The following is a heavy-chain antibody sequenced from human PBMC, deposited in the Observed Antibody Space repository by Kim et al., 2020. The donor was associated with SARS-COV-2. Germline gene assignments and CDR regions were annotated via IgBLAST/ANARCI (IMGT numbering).Heavy chain of an antibody. CDR3: AADLSTTVTTLDY. CDR1: GFTFASST. V-gene: IGHV1-58*01. Sequence: SVKVSCKASGFTFASSTVQWMRQARGQRLEWIGWIVAGSGNTHYAQKFQDRVTITRDLSTLTAFMELTSLRSEDTAQYYCAADLSTTVTTLDYWGQGTLVTVSS. D-gene: IGHD4-17*01. CDR2: IVAGSGNT. J-gene: IGHJ4*02.